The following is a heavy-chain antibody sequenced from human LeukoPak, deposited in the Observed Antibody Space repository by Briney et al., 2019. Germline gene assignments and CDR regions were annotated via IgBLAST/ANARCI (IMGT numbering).Heavy chain of an antibody. CDR1: KITFSSYL. CDR2: QNQDGSQK. D-gene: IGHD3-22*01. J-gene: IGHJ4*02. Sequence: GGAPRLSRAASKITFSSYLVRGVRPAPGEGGGWVAPQNQDGSQKYYVDSVKGRFTISRDNAENLLFLQMNSLRAEDTALYYCATYADSSGSYYSDYWGRGTLVTVSS. V-gene: IGHV3-7*01. CDR3: ATYADSSGSYYSDY.